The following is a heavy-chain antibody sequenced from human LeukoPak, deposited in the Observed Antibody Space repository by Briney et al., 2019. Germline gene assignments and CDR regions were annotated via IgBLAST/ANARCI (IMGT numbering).Heavy chain of an antibody. J-gene: IGHJ3*02. CDR3: ARGRGYNAFDI. Sequence: SETLSLTCAVYGGSFSGYYWSWIRQPPGKGLEWIGEINHDGSTNYNPSLKSRVTISVDTSKNQFSLRLSSVTAADTAVYSCARGRGYNAFDIWGQGTMVAVSP. V-gene: IGHV4-34*01. CDR2: INHDGST. D-gene: IGHD5-18*01. CDR1: GGSFSGYY.